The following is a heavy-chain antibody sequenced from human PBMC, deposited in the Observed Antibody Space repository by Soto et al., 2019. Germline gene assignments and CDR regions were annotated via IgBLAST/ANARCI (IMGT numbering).Heavy chain of an antibody. CDR3: ARDKDYDSSGYLDY. J-gene: IGHJ4*02. D-gene: IGHD3-22*01. Sequence: GESLKISCAASGFTFSSYAMHWVRQAPGKGLEWVAVISYDGSNKYYADSVKGRFTISRDNSKNTLYLQMNSLRAEDTAVYYCARDKDYDSSGYLDYWGQGTLVTVSS. CDR2: ISYDGSNK. CDR1: GFTFSSYA. V-gene: IGHV3-30*04.